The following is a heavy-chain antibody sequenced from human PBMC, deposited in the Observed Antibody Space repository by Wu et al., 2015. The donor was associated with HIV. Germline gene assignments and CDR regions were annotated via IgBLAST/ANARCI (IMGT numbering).Heavy chain of an antibody. CDR3: ARSYYDDSVIHYFDS. D-gene: IGHD3-22*01. V-gene: IGHV1-8*01. Sequence: QVQLVQSGAEMKKPGASVKVSCKASGSTFTSYDINWVRQATGQGLEWMGWMNPKSGHTGYAQKFQGRVTMTRDSSISTAYMELSSLRSDDTAMYYCARSYYDDSVIHYFDSVGRGTLVTVSS. J-gene: IGHJ4*03. CDR2: MNPKSGHT. CDR1: GSTFTSYD.